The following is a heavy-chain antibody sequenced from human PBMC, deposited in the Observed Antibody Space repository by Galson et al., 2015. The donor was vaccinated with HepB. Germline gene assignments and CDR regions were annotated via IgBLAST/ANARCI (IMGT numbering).Heavy chain of an antibody. J-gene: IGHJ4*02. Sequence: SLRLSCAASGFTFGDKTVSWFRQAPGKGLEWVGFIRSQAHGGTAEYAASVKGRFIISRDDSNTVAFLQMNSLETEDTAVYYCTNHVIGGQGTLVTVSS. CDR1: GFTFGDKT. V-gene: IGHV3-49*03. D-gene: IGHD2/OR15-2a*01. CDR2: IRSQAHGGTA. CDR3: TNHVI.